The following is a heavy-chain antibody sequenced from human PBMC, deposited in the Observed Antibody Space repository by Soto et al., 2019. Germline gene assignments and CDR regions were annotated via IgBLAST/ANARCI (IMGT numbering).Heavy chain of an antibody. J-gene: IGHJ4*02. CDR2: ISHDGSNK. Sequence: QVQLVESGGGVVQPGRSLRLSCVASGLTFSNYGMHWVRQAPGKGLEWVAVISHDGSNKYYADSVKGRFTISRDDSKNTLYLQMHSLRAEDTAVYYCAKDWGVWGQGTLVTVSS. CDR1: GLTFSNYG. CDR3: AKDWGV. V-gene: IGHV3-30*18. D-gene: IGHD3-16*01.